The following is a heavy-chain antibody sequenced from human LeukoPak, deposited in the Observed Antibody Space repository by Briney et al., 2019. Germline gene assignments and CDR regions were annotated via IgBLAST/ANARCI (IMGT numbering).Heavy chain of an antibody. D-gene: IGHD2-15*01. CDR3: ARVSGCSGGSCYSPSYYYYYYMDV. J-gene: IGHJ6*03. Sequence: ASETLSLTCTVSGGSISSYYWSWIRQPPGKGLEWIGYIYYSGSTNYNPSLKSRVTISVDTSKKQFSLKLSSVTAAATAVYYCARVSGCSGGSCYSPSYYYYYYMDVWGKGTTVTVSS. V-gene: IGHV4-59*01. CDR2: IYYSGST. CDR1: GGSISSYY.